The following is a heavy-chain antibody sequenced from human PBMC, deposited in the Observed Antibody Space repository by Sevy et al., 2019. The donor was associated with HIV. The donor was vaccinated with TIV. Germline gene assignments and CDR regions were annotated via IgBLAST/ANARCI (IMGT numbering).Heavy chain of an antibody. CDR1: GYTLTELS. CDR2: FDPEDGET. V-gene: IGHV1-24*01. Sequence: ASVKVSCKVSGYTLTELSMHWVRQAPGKGLEWMGGFDPEDGETIYAQKFQGRVTMTEDISTDTAYMELSSLRSEDTAVYYCATGRSGYWWGHNDYWGQGTLVTVSS. D-gene: IGHD3-22*01. CDR3: ATGRSGYWWGHNDY. J-gene: IGHJ4*02.